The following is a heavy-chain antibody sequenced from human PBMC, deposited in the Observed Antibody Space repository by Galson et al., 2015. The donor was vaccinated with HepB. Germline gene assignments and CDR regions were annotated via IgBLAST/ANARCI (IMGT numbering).Heavy chain of an antibody. Sequence: SLRLSCAASGFTSSSYVMGWVRQAPGKGLDWVSVIGGSGDRTYYADSVKGRFSISRDDSKNTLFLQMNSLRAEDTAVYYCAKDYDDVWGSYLHYTGGIDYWGQGTLVTVSS. CDR3: AKDYDDVWGSYLHYTGGIDY. CDR1: GFTSSSYV. V-gene: IGHV3-23*01. J-gene: IGHJ4*02. D-gene: IGHD3-16*02. CDR2: IGGSGDRT.